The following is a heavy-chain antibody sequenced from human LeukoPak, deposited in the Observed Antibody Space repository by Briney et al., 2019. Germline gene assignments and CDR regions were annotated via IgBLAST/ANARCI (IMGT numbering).Heavy chain of an antibody. Sequence: GGSLRLSCAASGFTFSSYGMHWVRQAPGKGLEWVAFIRYDGSNKYYADSVKGRFTISRDNSKNTLYLQMNSLRAEDTAVYYCAKDVGATVHELDYWGQGTLVTVSS. J-gene: IGHJ4*02. CDR1: GFTFSSYG. CDR2: IRYDGSNK. D-gene: IGHD1-26*01. CDR3: AKDVGATVHELDY. V-gene: IGHV3-30*02.